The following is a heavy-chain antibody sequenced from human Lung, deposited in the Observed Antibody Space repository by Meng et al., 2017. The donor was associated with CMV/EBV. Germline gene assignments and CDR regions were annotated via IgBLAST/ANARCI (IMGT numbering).Heavy chain of an antibody. D-gene: IGHD3-10*01. V-gene: IGHV3-23*01. J-gene: IGHJ3*02. CDR3: AKSEDYYGSGSPWDAFDI. CDR1: GFTFSSYA. Sequence: GEXXKISCAASGFTFSSYAMSWVRQAPGKGLEWVSAISGSGGSTYYADSVKGRFTICRDNSKNTLYLQMNSLRAEDTAVYYCAKSEDYYGSGSPWDAFDIWGQGTXVTVSS. CDR2: ISGSGGST.